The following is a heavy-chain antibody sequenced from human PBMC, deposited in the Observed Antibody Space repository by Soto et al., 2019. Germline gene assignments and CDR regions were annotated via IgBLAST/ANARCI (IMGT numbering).Heavy chain of an antibody. J-gene: IGHJ6*03. CDR3: ARHFSCSGGSCNYYYYYYMDV. CDR2: IYYGGST. V-gene: IGHV4-59*08. CDR1: GGSISSYY. D-gene: IGHD2-15*01. Sequence: PSETLSLTCTVSGGSISSYYWSWIRQPPGKGLEWIGYIYYGGSTNYNPSLKSRVTISVDTSKNQFSLKLSSVTAADTAVYYCARHFSCSGGSCNYYYYYYMDVWGKGTTVTVSS.